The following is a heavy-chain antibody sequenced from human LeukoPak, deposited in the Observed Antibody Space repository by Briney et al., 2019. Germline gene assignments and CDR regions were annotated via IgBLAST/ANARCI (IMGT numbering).Heavy chain of an antibody. D-gene: IGHD3-3*01. Sequence: SETLSLTCTVSGGSISSYYWSWIRQPAGKGLEWIGRIYTSGSTNYNPSLKGRVTMSVDTSKNQFSLKLSSVTAADTAVYYCARVTHVGLRYDFWSGEEGWFDPWGQGTLVTVSS. CDR1: GGSISSYY. CDR3: ARVTHVGLRYDFWSGEEGWFDP. CDR2: IYTSGST. V-gene: IGHV4-4*07. J-gene: IGHJ5*02.